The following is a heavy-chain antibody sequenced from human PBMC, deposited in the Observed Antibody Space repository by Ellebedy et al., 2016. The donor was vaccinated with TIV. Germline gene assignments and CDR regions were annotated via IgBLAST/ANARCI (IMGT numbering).Heavy chain of an antibody. CDR1: GGTFSSYA. CDR3: ARVASRADDILTGYDDY. J-gene: IGHJ4*02. CDR2: IIPIFGTA. Sequence: SVKVSCXASGGTFSSYAISWVRQAPGQGLEWMGGIIPIFGTANYAQKFQGRVTITADESTSTAYMELSSLRSEDTAVYYCARVASRADDILTGYDDYWGQGTLVTVSS. V-gene: IGHV1-69*13. D-gene: IGHD3-9*01.